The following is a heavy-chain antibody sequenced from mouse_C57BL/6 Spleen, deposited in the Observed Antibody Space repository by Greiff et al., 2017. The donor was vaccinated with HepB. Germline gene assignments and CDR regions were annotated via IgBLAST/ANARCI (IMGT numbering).Heavy chain of an antibody. CDR3: ASYYYGSSWDYYAMDD. CDR1: GFHIKNTY. CDR2: IDPANGNT. V-gene: IGHV14-3*01. D-gene: IGHD1-1*01. J-gene: IGHJ4*01. Sequence: EVQLQQSVAELVRPGASVKLSCTASGFHIKNTYMHWVKQRPEQGLEWIGRIDPANGNTKYAPKFQGKATITADTSSNTAYLQLSSLTSEDTAIYYCASYYYGSSWDYYAMDDWGQGTSVTVSS.